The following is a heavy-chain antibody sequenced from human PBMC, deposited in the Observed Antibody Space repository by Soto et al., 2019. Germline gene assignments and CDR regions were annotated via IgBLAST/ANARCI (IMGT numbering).Heavy chain of an antibody. CDR1: GGTFSSYA. CDR3: ARDLSRGSGSYFDY. V-gene: IGHV1-69*13. J-gene: IGHJ4*02. Sequence: SVKVSCKASGGTFSSYAISWVRQAPGQGLEWMGGIIPIFGTANYAQKFQGRVTITADESTSTAYMELSSLRSEDTAVYYCARDLSRGSGSYFDYWGQGTLVTVS. D-gene: IGHD3-10*01. CDR2: IIPIFGTA.